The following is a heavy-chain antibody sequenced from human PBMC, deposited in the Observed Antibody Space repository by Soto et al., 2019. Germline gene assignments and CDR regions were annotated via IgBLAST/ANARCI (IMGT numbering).Heavy chain of an antibody. CDR3: AKPGYLGWRNFDYLRYLDY. V-gene: IGHV3-23*01. D-gene: IGHD3-9*01. J-gene: IGHJ4*02. CDR2: ISGSGGST. Sequence: PGGSLSLSCATSGFTFTNYAMNWVRQAPGKGPEWVSGISGSGGSTYYADSVKGRFNISRDNSKNTLYLQMNSLRTEDTAIYYCAKPGYLGWRNFDYLRYLDYPSQGALVTDSS. CDR1: GFTFTNYA.